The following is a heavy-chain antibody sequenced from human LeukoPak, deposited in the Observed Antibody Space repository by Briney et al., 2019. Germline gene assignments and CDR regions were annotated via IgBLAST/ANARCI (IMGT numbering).Heavy chain of an antibody. D-gene: IGHD1-26*01. CDR2: ISSSGSTI. CDR1: GFTFSDYY. V-gene: IGHV3-11*01. Sequence: GGSLRLSCSASGFTFSDYYMSWIRQAPGKGLEWVSYISSSGSTIYYADSVKGRFTISRDNSKNTLYLQMNSLRAEDTAVYYCAKSPVSGSPFDYWGQGTLVTVSS. CDR3: AKSPVSGSPFDY. J-gene: IGHJ4*02.